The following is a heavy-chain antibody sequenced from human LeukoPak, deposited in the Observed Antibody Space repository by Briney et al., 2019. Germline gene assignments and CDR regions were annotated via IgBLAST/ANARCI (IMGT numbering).Heavy chain of an antibody. D-gene: IGHD3-9*01. CDR2: ISGSGGST. CDR1: GFTFSSYA. Sequence: GGSLRLSCAASGFTFSSYAMSWVRQAPGKGLEWVSAISGSGGSTYYADSVKGRFTISRDNAKNSLYLQMNSLRAEDTAVYYCARLDILTGYYVDYWGQGTLVTVSS. CDR3: ARLDILTGYYVDY. J-gene: IGHJ4*02. V-gene: IGHV3-23*01.